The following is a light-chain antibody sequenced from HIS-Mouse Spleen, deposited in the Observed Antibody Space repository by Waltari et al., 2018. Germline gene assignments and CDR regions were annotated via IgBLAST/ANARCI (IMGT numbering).Light chain of an antibody. CDR2: GAS. Sequence: EIVFTQSPGTPSLSPGERATLSCRASQSVSSCYLAWYQQKPGQAPRLLIYGASSRATGIPDRFSGSGSGTDFTLTISRLEPEDFAVYYCQQYGSSPRTFGQGTKLEIK. CDR1: QSVSSCY. J-gene: IGKJ2*01. CDR3: QQYGSSPRT. V-gene: IGKV3-20*01.